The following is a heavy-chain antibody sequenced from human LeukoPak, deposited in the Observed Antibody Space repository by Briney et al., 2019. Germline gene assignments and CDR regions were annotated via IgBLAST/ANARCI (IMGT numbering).Heavy chain of an antibody. CDR2: IVVGSGNT. J-gene: IGHJ4*02. CDR1: GFTFTSSA. D-gene: IGHD2-2*01. Sequence: EASVKVSRKASGFTFTSSAVQWVRQARGQRLEWIGWIVVGSGNTNYAQKFQERVTITRDMSTSTAYMELSSLRSEDTAVYYCAAADCSSTSCYYFDYWGQGTLVTVSS. CDR3: AAADCSSTSCYYFDY. V-gene: IGHV1-58*01.